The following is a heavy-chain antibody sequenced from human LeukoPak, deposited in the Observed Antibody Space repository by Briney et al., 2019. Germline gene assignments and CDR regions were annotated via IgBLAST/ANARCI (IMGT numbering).Heavy chain of an antibody. D-gene: IGHD3-10*02. CDR3: ARYYYVDPYYFDY. CDR1: GGSISSYY. V-gene: IGHV4-59*01. Sequence: SETLSLTCTVSGGSISSYYWSWIRQPPGKGLEWIGYIYYSGSTNYNPSLMSRVTISVDTSKNQFSLKLSSVTAADTAVYYCARYYYVDPYYFDYWGQGTLVTVSS. J-gene: IGHJ4*02. CDR2: IYYSGST.